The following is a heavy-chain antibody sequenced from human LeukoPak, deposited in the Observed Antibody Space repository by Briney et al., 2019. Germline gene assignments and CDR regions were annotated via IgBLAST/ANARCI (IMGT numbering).Heavy chain of an antibody. Sequence: GASVKVSCKVSGYTLTELSMHWVRQAPGKGLEWMGGFDPEDGETIYAQKFQGRVTMTEDTSPDTAYMELSSLRSEDTFFYNQETAYEILTGYGMDVWGQGTTVTVSS. D-gene: IGHD3-9*01. CDR2: FDPEDGET. CDR3: ETAYEILTGYGMDV. J-gene: IGHJ6*02. V-gene: IGHV1-24*01. CDR1: GYTLTELS.